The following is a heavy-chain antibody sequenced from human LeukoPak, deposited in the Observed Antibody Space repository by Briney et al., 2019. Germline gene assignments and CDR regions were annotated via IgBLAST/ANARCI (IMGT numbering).Heavy chain of an antibody. Sequence: ASVKVSCKASGYTFTDYYMHWVRQAPGQGLEWMGWINPNSGGTKYAQKFQGRATLTRDTSISTAYMELARLRSDDTAVYYCATYDYTFFDYWGQGTLVTVSS. CDR1: GYTFTDYY. CDR2: INPNSGGT. J-gene: IGHJ4*02. D-gene: IGHD4-11*01. CDR3: ATYDYTFFDY. V-gene: IGHV1-2*02.